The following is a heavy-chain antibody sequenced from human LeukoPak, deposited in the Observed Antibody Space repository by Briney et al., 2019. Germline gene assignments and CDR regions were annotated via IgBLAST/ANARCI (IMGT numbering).Heavy chain of an antibody. CDR1: GFTFSSFG. CDR2: IWYDGGHK. CDR3: ARDRDYDSANFDY. V-gene: IGHV3-33*01. D-gene: IGHD3-22*01. Sequence: PGGSLRLSCPASGFTFSSFGMHWVRQAPGKGLEWVAVIWYDGGHKYYADSVKGRFSISRDNSKNTLYLQMNSLRAEDTAVYYCARDRDYDSANFDYWGQGTLVTVSS. J-gene: IGHJ4*02.